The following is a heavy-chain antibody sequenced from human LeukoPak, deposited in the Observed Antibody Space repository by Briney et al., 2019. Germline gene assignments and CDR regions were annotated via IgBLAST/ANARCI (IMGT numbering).Heavy chain of an antibody. Sequence: GGSLRLSCAASGFTFSSYAMSWVRQAPGKGLEWVPAISGSGGSTYYADSVKGRFTISRDNSKNTLYLQMNSLRAEDTAVYYCAKDLGYCSSTSCYSKGGNWFDPWGQGTLVTVSS. CDR2: ISGSGGST. CDR3: AKDLGYCSSTSCYSKGGNWFDP. D-gene: IGHD2-2*03. CDR1: GFTFSSYA. J-gene: IGHJ5*02. V-gene: IGHV3-23*01.